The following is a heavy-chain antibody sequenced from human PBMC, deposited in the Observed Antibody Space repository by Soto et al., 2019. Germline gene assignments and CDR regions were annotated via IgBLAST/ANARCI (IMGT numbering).Heavy chain of an antibody. CDR3: ARTDKEYSSSAPDY. J-gene: IGHJ4*02. CDR2: MDPNSGNT. D-gene: IGHD6-6*01. CDR1: GYTFTSYD. V-gene: IGHV1-8*01. Sequence: ASVKVSCKASGYTFTSYDINWVQQATGQGLEWMGWMDPNSGNTGYAQKFQGRVTMTRNTSISTAYMELSSLRSEDTAVYYCARTDKEYSSSAPDYWGQGTLVTVSS.